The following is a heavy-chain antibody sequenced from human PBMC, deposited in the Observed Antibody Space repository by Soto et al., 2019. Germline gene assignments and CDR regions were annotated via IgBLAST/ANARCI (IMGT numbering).Heavy chain of an antibody. CDR3: ARGVTMVRGVVPLYYYYGMDV. J-gene: IGHJ6*02. D-gene: IGHD3-10*01. V-gene: IGHV3-33*01. CDR1: GFTFSSYG. Sequence: QVQLVESGGGVVQPGRSLRLSCAASGFTFSSYGMHWVRQAPGKGLEWVAVIWYDGSNKYYADSVKGRFTISRDNSKNTLYLQMNSLRAEDTAVYYCARGVTMVRGVVPLYYYYGMDVWGQGTTVTVSS. CDR2: IWYDGSNK.